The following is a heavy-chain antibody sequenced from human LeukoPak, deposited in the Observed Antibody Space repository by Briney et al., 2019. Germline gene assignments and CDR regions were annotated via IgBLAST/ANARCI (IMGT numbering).Heavy chain of an antibody. V-gene: IGHV4-39*01. CDR2: ISYSGRT. CDR3: ARHPLMVRGATYYYYYYMDV. D-gene: IGHD3-10*01. Sequence: SETLSLTCTVSGGSISTRNYYWGWVRQPPGKGLEWIGSISYSGRTYYNPSLKSRVTISVDTSKNQFSLKLSSVTAADTAVYYCARHPLMVRGATYYYYYYMDVWGKGTTVTISS. CDR1: GGSISTRNYY. J-gene: IGHJ6*03.